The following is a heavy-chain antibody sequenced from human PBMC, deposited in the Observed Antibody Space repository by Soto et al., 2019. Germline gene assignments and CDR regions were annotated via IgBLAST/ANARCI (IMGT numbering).Heavy chain of an antibody. V-gene: IGHV4-61*01. CDR2: IYYSGST. CDR1: GGSVSSGSYY. D-gene: IGHD3-22*01. Sequence: SETLSLTCTVSGGSVSSGSYYWSWIRKPPGKGLEWIGYIYYSGSTNYNPSLKSRVTISVDTSKNQFSLKLSSVTAADTAVYYCARATYYYDSSGYYNWFDPWGQGTLVTVSS. J-gene: IGHJ5*02. CDR3: ARATYYYDSSGYYNWFDP.